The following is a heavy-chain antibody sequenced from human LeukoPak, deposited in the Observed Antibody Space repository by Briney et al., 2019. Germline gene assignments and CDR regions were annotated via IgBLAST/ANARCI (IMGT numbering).Heavy chain of an antibody. CDR1: GFTVSSNY. D-gene: IGHD3-22*01. J-gene: IGHJ3*01. V-gene: IGHV3-74*01. Sequence: GGSLRLSCAASGFTVSSNYMSWVRQAPGKGLVWVSRINSDGSSTSYADSVKGRFTISRDNAKNTLYLQMNSLRAEDTAVYYCARDGVNYYDSSGPSWGQGTMVTVSS. CDR2: INSDGSST. CDR3: ARDGVNYYDSSGPS.